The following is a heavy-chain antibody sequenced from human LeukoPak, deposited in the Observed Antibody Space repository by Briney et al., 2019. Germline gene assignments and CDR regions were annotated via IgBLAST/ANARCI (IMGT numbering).Heavy chain of an antibody. CDR1: GYTFTSYD. CDR2: MNPNSGNT. Sequence: GASVKVSCKASGYTFTSYDINWVRQATGQGLEWMGWMNPNSGNTGYAQKFQGRVTMTRNTSISTAYMELSSLRSEDTAVYYCARKVTAICGDWFDPWGQGTLSPSPQ. J-gene: IGHJ5*02. V-gene: IGHV1-8*01. CDR3: ARKVTAICGDWFDP. D-gene: IGHD2-21*02.